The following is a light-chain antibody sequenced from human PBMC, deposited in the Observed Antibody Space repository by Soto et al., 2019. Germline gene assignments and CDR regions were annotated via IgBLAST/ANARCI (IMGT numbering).Light chain of an antibody. Sequence: QSALTQPVSVSGSPGQSITISCTGTSSDIGSYNFVSWYQQHPGKAPKLIIYEGTKRPSGVSNRFSGSKSGNTASLTISGLLAEDESDYYCCAKAGSSTLYVFGSGTKLTVL. CDR2: EGT. J-gene: IGLJ1*01. CDR3: CAKAGSSTLYV. V-gene: IGLV2-23*01. CDR1: SSDIGSYNF.